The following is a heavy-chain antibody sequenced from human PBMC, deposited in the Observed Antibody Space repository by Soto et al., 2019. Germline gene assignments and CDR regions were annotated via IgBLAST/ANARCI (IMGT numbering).Heavy chain of an antibody. CDR3: ARDVYYDFWSGQTRGIGWFDP. D-gene: IGHD3-3*01. CDR2: IYSGGST. V-gene: IGHV3-66*01. Sequence: EVQLVESGGGLVQPGGSLRLSCAASGFTVSSNYMSWVRQAPGKGLEWVSVIYSGGSTYYADSVKGRFTISRDNSKNTLYLQMNSLRAEDTAVYYCARDVYYDFWSGQTRGIGWFDPWGQGTLVTVSS. CDR1: GFTVSSNY. J-gene: IGHJ5*02.